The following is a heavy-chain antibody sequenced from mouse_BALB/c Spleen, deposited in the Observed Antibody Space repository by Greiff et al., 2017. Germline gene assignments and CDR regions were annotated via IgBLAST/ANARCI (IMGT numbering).Heavy chain of an antibody. Sequence: QVHVKQPGAELVKPGASVKMSCKASGYTFTSYWMHWVKQRPGQGLEWIGVIDPSDSYTSYNQKFKGKATLTVDTSSSTAYMQLSSLTSEDSAVYYCTRGLRRYFDVWGAGTTVTVSS. CDR2: IDPSDSYT. CDR3: TRGLRRYFDV. D-gene: IGHD2-4*01. CDR1: GYTFTSYW. V-gene: IGHV1S127*01. J-gene: IGHJ1*01.